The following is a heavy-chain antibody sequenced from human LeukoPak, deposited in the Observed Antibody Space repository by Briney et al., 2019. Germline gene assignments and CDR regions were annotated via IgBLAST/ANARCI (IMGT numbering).Heavy chain of an antibody. Sequence: QPGGSLRLSCAASGFTVSSNYMSWVRQAPGKGLEWVSVIYSGGSTYYADSVKGRFTISRDNSKNTLYLQMNSLRAEDTAVYYCARDQRRFGELLRFDYWGQGTVVTVSS. CDR3: ARDQRRFGELLRFDY. CDR1: GFTVSSNY. D-gene: IGHD3-10*01. J-gene: IGHJ4*02. V-gene: IGHV3-53*01. CDR2: IYSGGST.